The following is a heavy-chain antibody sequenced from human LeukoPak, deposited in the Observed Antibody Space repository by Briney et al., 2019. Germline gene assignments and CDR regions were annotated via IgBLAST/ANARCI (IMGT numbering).Heavy chain of an antibody. J-gene: IGHJ3*01. CDR3: TSELYFSDGSGL. CDR1: GFSFSRSS. D-gene: IGHD3-22*01. V-gene: IGHV3-21*01. Sequence: GGSLRLSCAASGFSFSRSSMGWVRQVPGKGLEWVSAITRSSSSIYYADSVNGRFTISRDNAKRSVYLQMNSLRAEDTAVYYCTSELYFSDGSGLWGPGTRVTVSS. CDR2: ITRSSSSI.